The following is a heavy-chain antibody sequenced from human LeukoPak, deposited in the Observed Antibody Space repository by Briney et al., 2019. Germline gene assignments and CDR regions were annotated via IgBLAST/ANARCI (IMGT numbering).Heavy chain of an antibody. Sequence: ASVKVSCKASGYTFTSYGISWVRQAPGQGLEWMGWISAYNGNTNYAQKLQGRVTMTTDTSTSTAYMEVRSLRPDDTAVYYCARDLGYDSSGSLYFDYWGQGTPVTVSS. CDR1: GYTFTSYG. CDR2: ISAYNGNT. V-gene: IGHV1-18*01. J-gene: IGHJ4*02. D-gene: IGHD3-22*01. CDR3: ARDLGYDSSGSLYFDY.